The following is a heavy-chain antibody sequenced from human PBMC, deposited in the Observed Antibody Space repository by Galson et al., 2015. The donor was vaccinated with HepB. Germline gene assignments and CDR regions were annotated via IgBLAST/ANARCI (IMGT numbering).Heavy chain of an antibody. CDR2: ISSSSSYI. CDR3: AREGSGSSKPNYGMDV. J-gene: IGHJ6*02. Sequence: SLRLSCAASGFTFSSYSMNWVRQAPGKGLEWVSSISSSSSYIYYADSVKGRFTISRDNAKNSLYLQMNSLRAEDTAVYYCAREGSGSSKPNYGMDVWGQGTTVTVSS. CDR1: GFTFSSYS. V-gene: IGHV3-21*01. D-gene: IGHD3-10*01.